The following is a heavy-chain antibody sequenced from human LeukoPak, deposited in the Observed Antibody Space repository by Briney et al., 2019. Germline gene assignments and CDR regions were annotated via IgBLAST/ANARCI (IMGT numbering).Heavy chain of an antibody. CDR3: ARAYGGPMWIQVLGYYYMDV. CDR1: GFTVSSNY. Sequence: GGSLRLSCAASGFTVSSNYMSWVRQAPGKGLEWVSVIYSGGSTYYADSVKGRFTISRDNSKNTLYLQMNSLRAEDTAVYYCARAYGGPMWIQVLGYYYMDVWGKGTTVTVSS. CDR2: IYSGGST. D-gene: IGHD5-18*01. V-gene: IGHV3-53*01. J-gene: IGHJ6*03.